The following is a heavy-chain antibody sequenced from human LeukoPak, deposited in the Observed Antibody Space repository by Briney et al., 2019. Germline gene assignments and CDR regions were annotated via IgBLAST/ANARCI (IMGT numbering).Heavy chain of an antibody. CDR2: IIPILGIA. CDR3: ARDSIAVAGHDY. Sequence: SVKVSCKASGGTFSSYAISWVRQAPGQGLEWMGRIIPILGIANYAQKFQGRVTITADKSTSTAYMELSSLRSEDTAVYYCARDSIAVAGHDYWGQGTRVTVSS. V-gene: IGHV1-69*04. J-gene: IGHJ4*02. D-gene: IGHD6-19*01. CDR1: GGTFSSYA.